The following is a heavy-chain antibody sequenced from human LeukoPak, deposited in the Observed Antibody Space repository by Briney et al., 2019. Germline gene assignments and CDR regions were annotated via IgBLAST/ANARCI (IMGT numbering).Heavy chain of an antibody. D-gene: IGHD3-3*01. CDR2: FYHSGST. V-gene: IGHV4-38-2*02. CDR3: ARGRVGYYDFWSGSSHYYFDY. J-gene: IGHJ4*02. Sequence: SETLSLTCTVSGYSISSGYYWGWIRQPPGKGLEWVGSFYHSGSTYYNPSLKSRVTISVDTSKNQFSLKLSSVTAADTAVYYCARGRVGYYDFWSGSSHYYFDYWGQGTLVTVSS. CDR1: GYSISSGYY.